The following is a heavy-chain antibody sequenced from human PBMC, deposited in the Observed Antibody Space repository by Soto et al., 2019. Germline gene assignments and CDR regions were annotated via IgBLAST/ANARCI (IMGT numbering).Heavy chain of an antibody. CDR1: GFTFSSFS. D-gene: IGHD5-12*01. CDR3: ETTRGYSGYDYDS. V-gene: IGHV3-48*01. J-gene: IGHJ4*02. CDR2: ISRSGTSI. Sequence: PGGSLRLSCAASGFTFSSFSMNWVRQAPGKGLEWVSSISRSGTSIYYADSVKGRFTISRDNAKNSLYLQMNSLRAEDTAVYYWETTRGYSGYDYDSWGQVTLVTVSS.